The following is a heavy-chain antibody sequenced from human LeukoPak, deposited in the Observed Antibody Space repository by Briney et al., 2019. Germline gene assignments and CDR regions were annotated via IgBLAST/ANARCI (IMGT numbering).Heavy chain of an antibody. V-gene: IGHV3-15*01. CDR1: GLVVNNVW. D-gene: IGHD3-22*01. CDR3: TTDPFNSYDNNDYFNY. Sequence: TGGSLRLSFAASGLVVNNVWTNWGREAPGKRLGRVGRIKSKSDGETTDLAAPVKGRFTISRDDSKNTMYLQMNSLKSEDTAVSYCTTDPFNSYDNNDYFNYWGQGTLATVPS. J-gene: IGHJ4*02. CDR2: IKSKSDGETT.